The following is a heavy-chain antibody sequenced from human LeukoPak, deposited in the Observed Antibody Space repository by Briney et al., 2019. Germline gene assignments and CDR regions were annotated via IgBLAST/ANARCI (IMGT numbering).Heavy chain of an antibody. CDR2: IYHSGST. CDR3: ARLGYYDSSGYYPRSYFDY. J-gene: IGHJ4*02. D-gene: IGHD3-22*01. Sequence: SETLSLTCAVSGYSISSGYYWGWIRQPPGKGLEWIESIYHSGSTYYNPSLKSRVTISVDTSKNQFSLKLSSVTAADTAVYYCARLGYYDSSGYYPRSYFDYWGQGTLVTVSS. V-gene: IGHV4-38-2*01. CDR1: GYSISSGYY.